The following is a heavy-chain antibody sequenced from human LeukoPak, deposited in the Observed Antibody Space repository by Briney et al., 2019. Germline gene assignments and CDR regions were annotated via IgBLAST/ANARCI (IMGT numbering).Heavy chain of an antibody. CDR2: SHNSWET. J-gene: IGHJ3*02. CDR3: ARQPGGTAAFDI. Sequence: SETLSLTCTVHGVYMTNYYWSWIRQSLGKGLEWIAYSHNSWETKYNASLKSRITISVDTSKNEISLKLSSVTAADTAVYYCARQPGGTAAFDIWGQGTTVTVSA. D-gene: IGHD1-14*01. CDR1: GVYMTNYY. V-gene: IGHV4-59*08.